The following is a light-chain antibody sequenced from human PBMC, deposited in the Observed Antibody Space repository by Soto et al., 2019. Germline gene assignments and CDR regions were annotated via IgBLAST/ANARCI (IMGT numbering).Light chain of an antibody. CDR3: SAFTGTTYV. J-gene: IGLJ1*01. Sequence: QSVLTRAASVSGSPGQSITISCTGSSSDVGGNKYVSWYQQYPGKAPKLMICDVSNRPSGVSNRFSGSKSGNTASLTISGLQAEDEADYYCSAFTGTTYVFGTGTKVTVL. CDR1: SSDVGGNKY. V-gene: IGLV2-14*01. CDR2: DVS.